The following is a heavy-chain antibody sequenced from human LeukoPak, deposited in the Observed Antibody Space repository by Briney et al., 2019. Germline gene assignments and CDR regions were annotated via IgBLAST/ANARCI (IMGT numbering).Heavy chain of an antibody. CDR3: ARHVSDPRKKGNWFDP. CDR2: INHSGST. J-gene: IGHJ5*02. CDR1: GGSFSGYY. Sequence: PSETLSLTCAVYGGSFSGYYWSWIRQPPGKGLEWIGEINHSGSTNYNPSLKSRVTTSVDTSKNQFSLKLSSVTAADTAVYYCARHVSDPRKKGNWFDPWGQGTLVTVSS. V-gene: IGHV4-34*01. D-gene: IGHD3-10*02.